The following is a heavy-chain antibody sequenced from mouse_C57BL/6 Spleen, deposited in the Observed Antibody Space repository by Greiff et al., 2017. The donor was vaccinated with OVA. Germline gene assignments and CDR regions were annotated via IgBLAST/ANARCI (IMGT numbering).Heavy chain of an antibody. J-gene: IGHJ2*01. V-gene: IGHV1-18*01. Sequence: VQLQQSGPELVKPGASVKIPCKASGYTFTDYNMDWVKQSPGKSLEWIGDINPNNGGTIYNQKFKGKATLTVDKSSSTAYMELRSLTSEDTAVYYCARGSYGSRRDYFDYWGQGTTLTVSS. D-gene: IGHD1-1*01. CDR3: ARGSYGSRRDYFDY. CDR2: INPNNGGT. CDR1: GYTFTDYN.